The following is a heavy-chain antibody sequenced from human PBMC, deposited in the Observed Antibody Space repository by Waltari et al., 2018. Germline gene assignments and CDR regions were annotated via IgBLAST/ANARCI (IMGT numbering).Heavy chain of an antibody. CDR2: IIPILCTA. V-gene: IGHV1-69*14. CDR3: ARERRYSSSWPIFDY. D-gene: IGHD6-13*01. CDR1: GGTFSSYA. J-gene: IGHJ4*02. Sequence: QVQLVQSGAEVKKPGSSVKVSCKASGGTFSSYAISWVRQARGQGLEWMGGIIPILCTANYAQKFQGRVTITADKSTSTAYMELSSLRSEDTAVYYCARERRYSSSWPIFDYWGQGTLVTVSS.